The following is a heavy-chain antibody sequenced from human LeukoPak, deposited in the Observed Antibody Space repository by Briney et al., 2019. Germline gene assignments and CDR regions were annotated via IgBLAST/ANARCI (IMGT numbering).Heavy chain of an antibody. CDR2: ISYDGSNK. J-gene: IGHJ6*02. D-gene: IGHD3-22*01. CDR1: GFTFSSYA. V-gene: IGHV3-30*04. Sequence: GSLRLSCAASGFTFSSYAMHWVRQAPGKGLEWVAVISYDGSNKYYADSVKGRFTISRDNSKNTLYLQMSSLRAEDTAVYYCAKVGATMTYYYGMDVWGQGTTVTVSS. CDR3: AKVGATMTYYYGMDV.